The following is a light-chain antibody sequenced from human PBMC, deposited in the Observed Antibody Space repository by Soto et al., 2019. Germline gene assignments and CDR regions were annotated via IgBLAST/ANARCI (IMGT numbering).Light chain of an antibody. CDR1: SSDVVSFNY. V-gene: IGLV2-14*01. Sequence: QSVLTQPVSVSGSPGQSVTISCTGASSDVVSFNYVSWYQQFPGQAPRLTLYEVTVRPSGVSDRFSGSKSGNTASLTISGLQAEDEADYYCSSLTTSFTYVFGTGTKVTVL. CDR2: EVT. CDR3: SSLTTSFTYV. J-gene: IGLJ1*01.